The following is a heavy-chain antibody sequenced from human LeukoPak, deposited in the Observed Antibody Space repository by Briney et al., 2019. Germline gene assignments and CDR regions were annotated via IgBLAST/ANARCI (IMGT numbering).Heavy chain of an antibody. CDR1: GGSISSYY. Sequence: SETLSLTCTVSGGSISSYYWSWIRQPPGKGLEWIGYIYYSGSTYYNPSLKSRVTISVDTSKNQFSLKLSSVTAADTAVYYCARVLLGTPSAFDIWGQGTMVTVSS. CDR3: ARVLLGTPSAFDI. CDR2: IYYSGST. V-gene: IGHV4-59*08. J-gene: IGHJ3*02. D-gene: IGHD2-15*01.